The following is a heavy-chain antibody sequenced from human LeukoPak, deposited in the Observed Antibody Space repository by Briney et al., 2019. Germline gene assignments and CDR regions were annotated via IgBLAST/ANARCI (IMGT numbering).Heavy chain of an antibody. CDR1: GGSISSGGYY. CDR2: IYYSGST. V-gene: IGHV4-30-4*08. CDR3: ARAGVRSLAGDAFDI. J-gene: IGHJ3*02. D-gene: IGHD3-3*01. Sequence: PSETLSLTCTVSGGSISSGGYYWSWIRQPPGKGLEWIGYIYYSGSTYYNPSLKSRVTISVDTSKNQFSLKLSSVTAADTAVYYCARAGVRSLAGDAFDIWGQGTMVTVSS.